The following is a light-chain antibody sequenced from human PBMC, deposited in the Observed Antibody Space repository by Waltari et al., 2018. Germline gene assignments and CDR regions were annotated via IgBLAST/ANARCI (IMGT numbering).Light chain of an antibody. CDR2: DAS. J-gene: IGKJ3*01. Sequence: DIQLTQSPSFLSASVGDRVTITSRASQGISSFLVWYQQKPGKAPKLLIYDASTLQTGVPSRFSGSASGTEFTLTISSLQPEDFATYYCQQLNSYPFTFGPGTKVDIE. V-gene: IGKV1-9*01. CDR1: QGISSF. CDR3: QQLNSYPFT.